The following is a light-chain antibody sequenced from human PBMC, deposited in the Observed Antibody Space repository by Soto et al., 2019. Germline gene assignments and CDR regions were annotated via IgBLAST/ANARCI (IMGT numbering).Light chain of an antibody. J-gene: IGKJ3*01. CDR2: SAS. Sequence: DIQMTQSPSSLSASLGDRVTITCRASQDIDHSLAWYQQKPGKVPTLLIYSASTLQSGVPSRFSGSGSGTDFTLTITSLQPEDVATYYCQEHYCGLTVAFGPGTRVDV. CDR1: QDIDHS. CDR3: QEHYCGLTVA. V-gene: IGKV1-27*01.